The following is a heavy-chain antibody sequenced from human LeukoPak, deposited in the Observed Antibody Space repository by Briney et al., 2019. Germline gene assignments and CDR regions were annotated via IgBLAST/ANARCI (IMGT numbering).Heavy chain of an antibody. Sequence: PGGSLRLSCAASGFTFSNAWMSWVRQAPGKGLEWVGRIKSKTDGGTTDYAAPVKGRLTISRDESKNTLFLQMHSLKTEDTAVYYCTTAPRGYCSGGSCSYAFDIWGQGTLVTVSS. D-gene: IGHD2-15*01. V-gene: IGHV3-15*01. CDR1: GFTFSNAW. CDR3: TTAPRGYCSGGSCSYAFDI. CDR2: IKSKTDGGTT. J-gene: IGHJ3*02.